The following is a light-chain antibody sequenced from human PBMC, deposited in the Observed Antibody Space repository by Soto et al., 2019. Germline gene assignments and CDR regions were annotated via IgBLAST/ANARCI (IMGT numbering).Light chain of an antibody. Sequence: QLVLTQSPSASASLGASVKLTCTLSSGHSSYAIAWHQQQPEKGPRYLMKLNSDGSHSKGDGIPDRFSVSSSGAERYLTISSLQSEDEADYYCQTWGTGVVFGGGTNLTVL. CDR2: LNSDGSH. CDR3: QTWGTGVV. CDR1: SGHSSYA. J-gene: IGLJ2*01. V-gene: IGLV4-69*01.